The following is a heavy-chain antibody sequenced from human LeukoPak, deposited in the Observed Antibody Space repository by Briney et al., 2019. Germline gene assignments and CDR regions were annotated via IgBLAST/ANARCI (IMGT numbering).Heavy chain of an antibody. CDR3: ARDVGYSSGDPYGMDV. CDR2: IRSSSINR. Sequence: PGGSLRLLCAASGFTFRSYSKIWVRHASGKGLVWVSYIRSSSINRYYEVSTKGRFTISRDNAKNSLYMQMNSLRDEDTPVYYCARDVGYSSGDPYGMDVWGQGTTVTDSS. V-gene: IGHV3-48*02. D-gene: IGHD6-19*01. CDR1: GFTFRSYS. J-gene: IGHJ6*02.